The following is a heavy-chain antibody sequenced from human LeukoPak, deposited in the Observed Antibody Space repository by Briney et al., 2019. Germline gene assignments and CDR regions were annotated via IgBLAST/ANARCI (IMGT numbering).Heavy chain of an antibody. D-gene: IGHD3-10*01. V-gene: IGHV3-30*03. CDR3: ARDMSVRGSPYYYYYGMDV. CDR2: ISYDGSNK. Sequence: GGSLRLSCAASGFTFSSYGMHWVRQAPGKGLEWVAVISYDGSNKYYADSVKGRFTISRDNSKNTLYLQMNSLRAEDTAVYYCARDMSVRGSPYYYYYGMDVWGQGTTVTVSS. J-gene: IGHJ6*02. CDR1: GFTFSSYG.